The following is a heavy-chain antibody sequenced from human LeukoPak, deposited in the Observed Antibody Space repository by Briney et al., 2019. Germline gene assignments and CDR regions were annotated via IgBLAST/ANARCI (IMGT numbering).Heavy chain of an antibody. D-gene: IGHD5-18*01. CDR1: GYSISSGYY. CDR2: IYHSGST. CDR3: ARARGGYSYGFIDY. V-gene: IGHV4-38-2*01. Sequence: SETLSLTCAVSGYSISSGYYWGWIRQPPGKGLEWIGSIYHSGSTYYNPSLKSRVTISVDTSKNQFSLKLSSVTAADTAVYYCARARGGYSYGFIDYWGQGTLVTVSS. J-gene: IGHJ4*02.